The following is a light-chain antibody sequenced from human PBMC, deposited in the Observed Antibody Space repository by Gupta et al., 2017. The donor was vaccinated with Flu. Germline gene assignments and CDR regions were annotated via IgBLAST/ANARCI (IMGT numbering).Light chain of an antibody. V-gene: IGKV1-39*01. CDR2: SAS. J-gene: IGKJ1*01. CDR1: QIISTY. Sequence: DIQISQSPSSLSASVGDRVTIRCRTSQIISTYLTWYQQKPGKAPKLLIYSASSLETGVPSRFSGSGSGTDFTLTITSLQPEDFATYYCQQNNSTPWTFGQGTEVEIK. CDR3: QQNNSTPWT.